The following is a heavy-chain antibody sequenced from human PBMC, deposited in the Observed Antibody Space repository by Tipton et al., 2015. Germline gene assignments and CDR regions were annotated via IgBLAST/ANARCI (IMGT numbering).Heavy chain of an antibody. Sequence: GLVKPSGTLSLNCDVSGGSISGDDGWSWVRQPPGKGLEWIGDVYHTGIINYSPSLKSRVTISIDKSKNYFSLSLQSVTAADTAIYYCARSVLIGPALNFFDPWGQGTLVTVSS. CDR3: ARSVLIGPALNFFDP. D-gene: IGHD2-8*01. CDR1: GGSISGDDG. V-gene: IGHV4-4*02. CDR2: VYHTGII. J-gene: IGHJ5*02.